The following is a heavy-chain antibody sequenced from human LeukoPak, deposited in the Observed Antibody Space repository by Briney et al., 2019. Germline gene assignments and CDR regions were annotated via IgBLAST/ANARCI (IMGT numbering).Heavy chain of an antibody. CDR1: SGSISSYY. Sequence: SETLSLTCTVSSGSISSYYWSWIRQPPGKGLEWIGYIYYSGSTNYNPSLKSRVTISVDTSKNKFLLKLSSVTAADTDVYYCARSDSSGYSVVIEYWGQGTLVTVSS. V-gene: IGHV4-59*01. CDR2: IYYSGST. D-gene: IGHD3-22*01. CDR3: ARSDSSGYSVVIEY. J-gene: IGHJ4*02.